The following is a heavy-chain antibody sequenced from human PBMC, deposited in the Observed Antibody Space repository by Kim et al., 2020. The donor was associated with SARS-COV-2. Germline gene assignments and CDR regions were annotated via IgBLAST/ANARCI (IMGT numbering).Heavy chain of an antibody. V-gene: IGHV4-61*01. J-gene: IGHJ4*02. CDR1: GASVTGGSYY. CDR3: ARESPGHGGFDC. Sequence: SETLSLTCTVSGASVTGGSYYSGNWIRQSPGKGLECIGEISYSGRTTYNPSLKGRVTISLDTTNHQFPLRLRSVTAAATDYYYCARESPGHGGFDCWVQG. CDR2: ISYSGRT. D-gene: IGHD4-17*01.